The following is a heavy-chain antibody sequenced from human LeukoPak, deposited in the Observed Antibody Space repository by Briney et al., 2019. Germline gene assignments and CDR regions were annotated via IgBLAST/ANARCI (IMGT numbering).Heavy chain of an antibody. CDR1: GYTFTSYG. Sequence: ASVKVSCKASGYTFTSYGISWVRQAPGQGLEWMGWISAYNGNTNYAQKLQGRGTMTTDTSTSTAYMELRSLRSDDTAVYYCARSAAAGTDFDYWGQGTLVTVSS. V-gene: IGHV1-18*01. CDR2: ISAYNGNT. CDR3: ARSAAAGTDFDY. D-gene: IGHD6-13*01. J-gene: IGHJ4*02.